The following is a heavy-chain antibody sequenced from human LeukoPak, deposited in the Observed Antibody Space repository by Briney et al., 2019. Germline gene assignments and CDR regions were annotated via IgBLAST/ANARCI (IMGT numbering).Heavy chain of an antibody. CDR3: AKDMEQQLAIDY. CDR2: INSDGSST. D-gene: IGHD6-13*01. Sequence: GGSLRLSCAASGFTFSSYWMHWVRQAPGKGLVWVSRINSDGSSTSYADSVKGRFTISRDNAKNTLYLQMNSLRAEDTAVYYCAKDMEQQLAIDYWGQGTLVTVSS. V-gene: IGHV3-74*01. CDR1: GFTFSSYW. J-gene: IGHJ4*02.